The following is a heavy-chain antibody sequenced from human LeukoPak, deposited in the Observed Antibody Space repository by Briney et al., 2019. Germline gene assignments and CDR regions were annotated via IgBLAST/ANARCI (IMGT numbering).Heavy chain of an antibody. D-gene: IGHD3-10*01. Sequence: ASVKVSCKASGYTFSNHGITWVRQAPGQGLEWMGTISGHNGDVNYAPKFQGRVTVTTDTSTTTAYMELRSLRFDDTAVYYCARYNSLLRGVTTSDYWGQGTLVTVSS. J-gene: IGHJ4*02. V-gene: IGHV1-18*01. CDR3: ARYNSLLRGVTTSDY. CDR1: GYTFSNHG. CDR2: ISGHNGDV.